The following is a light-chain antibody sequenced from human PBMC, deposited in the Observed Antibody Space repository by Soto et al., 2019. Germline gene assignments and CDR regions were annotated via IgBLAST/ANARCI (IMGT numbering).Light chain of an antibody. Sequence: QSVLTQPASVSGSPGQSITISCTGTSSDVGIYNLVSWYQQLPGKAPKLIIYEVNERPSGISDRFSGSKSGNTASLTISGFQDEEEVDYYCGSYVGRSILIFGGGTRVPVL. CDR1: SSDVGIYNL. CDR3: GSYVGRSILI. J-gene: IGLJ2*01. CDR2: EVN. V-gene: IGLV2-23*02.